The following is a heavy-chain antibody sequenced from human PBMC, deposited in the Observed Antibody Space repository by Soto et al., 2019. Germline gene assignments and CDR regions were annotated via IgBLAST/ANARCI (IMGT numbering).Heavy chain of an antibody. CDR3: ARGPFGYSSGWVYYYYMDV. D-gene: IGHD6-19*01. J-gene: IGHJ6*03. V-gene: IGHV2-70*11. CDR1: GFSLSTSGMC. Sequence: SGPTLVNPKQTLTLACTFSGFSLSTSGMCVSWIRQPPGKALEWLARIDWDDDKYYSTSLKTRLTISKDTSKNQVVLTMTNMDPVDTATYYCARGPFGYSSGWVYYYYMDVWGKGTTVTVSS. CDR2: IDWDDDK.